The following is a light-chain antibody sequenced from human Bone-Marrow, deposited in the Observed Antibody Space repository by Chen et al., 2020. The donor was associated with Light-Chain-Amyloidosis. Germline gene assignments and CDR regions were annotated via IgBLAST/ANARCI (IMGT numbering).Light chain of an antibody. V-gene: IGLV2-14*01. CDR3: SSYTITNTLV. J-gene: IGLJ1*01. CDR1: NSDVGGDNH. CDR2: EVN. Sequence: QSALTKPDSVSGFPRQAITISCTGTNSDVGGDNHVSWYQQHPDKAPKIMIYEVNNRPSWVPDRFSGSKSDNTASLTISGLQTEDEADYFCSSYTITNTLVFGSGTRVTVL.